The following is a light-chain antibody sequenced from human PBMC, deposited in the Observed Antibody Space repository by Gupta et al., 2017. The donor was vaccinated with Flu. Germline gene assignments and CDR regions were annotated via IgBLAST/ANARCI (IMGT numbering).Light chain of an antibody. V-gene: IGKV3-20*01. Sequence: EIVLTQSPATLSLSPGERVSLSCRASQSVSNSYLAWYQHKSGQAPRLLIHSASRRATGVPDRFSGNESGTDFTLTIARLEPEDFAVYYCQQEGRSPWTFGQGTKVEI. CDR1: QSVSNSY. J-gene: IGKJ1*01. CDR3: QQEGRSPWT. CDR2: SAS.